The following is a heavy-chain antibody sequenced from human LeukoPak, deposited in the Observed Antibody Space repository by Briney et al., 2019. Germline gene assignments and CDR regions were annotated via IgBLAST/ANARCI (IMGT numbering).Heavy chain of an antibody. CDR2: MNPNSGNT. J-gene: IGHJ6*03. CDR1: GYTFTSYD. V-gene: IGHV1-8*01. D-gene: IGHD2-15*01. Sequence: ASVKVSCKASGYTFTSYDINWVRQATGQGLEWMGWMNPNSGNTGYAQKFQGRVTMTRNTSISTAYMELSSLRSEDTAVYYCGSGSYYYYYMDVWGKGTTVTVSS. CDR3: GSGSYYYYYMDV.